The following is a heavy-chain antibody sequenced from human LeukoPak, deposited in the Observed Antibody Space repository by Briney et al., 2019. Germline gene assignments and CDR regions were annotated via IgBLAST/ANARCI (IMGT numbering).Heavy chain of an antibody. J-gene: IGHJ4*02. CDR2: INWNGGST. CDR1: GFTFSTHG. Sequence: PGGSLRLSCAASGFTFSTHGMSWVRQAPGKGLVWVSGINWNGGSTGYADSVKGRFTISRDNAKNSLYLQMNSLRAEDTALYYCARLGVSADYWGQGTLVTVSS. V-gene: IGHV3-20*04. D-gene: IGHD3-16*01. CDR3: ARLGVSADY.